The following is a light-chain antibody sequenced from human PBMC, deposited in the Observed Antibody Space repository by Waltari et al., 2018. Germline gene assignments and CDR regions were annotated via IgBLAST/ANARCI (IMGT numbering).Light chain of an antibody. CDR2: EGN. CDR3: SSYTRISTFV. V-gene: IGLV2-14*01. CDR1: SSDVGGYQY. Sequence: QSALTQPAAVSGSPGQSITISCTGTSSDVGGYQYVSWFQQKPGEVPKLILYEGNNRPSGFSNRFSGSKSGNTASLTISGLQAEDEADYFCSSYTRISTFVFGTGTEVSVL. J-gene: IGLJ1*01.